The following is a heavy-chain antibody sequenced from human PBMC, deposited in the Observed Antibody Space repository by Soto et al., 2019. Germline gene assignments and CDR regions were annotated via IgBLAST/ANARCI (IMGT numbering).Heavy chain of an antibody. CDR2: IDPSDSYT. CDR1: GYSFTSYW. J-gene: IGHJ3*02. V-gene: IGHV5-10-1*01. CDR3: ASYSSTESAFDI. Sequence: PGESLKISCKGSGYSFTSYWISWVRQMPGKGLEWMGRIDPSDSYTNYSPSFQGHVTISADKSISTAYLRWSSLKASDTAMYYCASYSSTESAFDIWGQGTMVTVSS. D-gene: IGHD6-13*01.